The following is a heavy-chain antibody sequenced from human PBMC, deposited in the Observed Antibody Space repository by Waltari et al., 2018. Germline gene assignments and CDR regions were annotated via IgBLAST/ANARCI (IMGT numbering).Heavy chain of an antibody. J-gene: IGHJ4*02. CDR2: INQDETDK. CDR1: GFTFNNYY. V-gene: IGHV3-7*04. Sequence: EVQLVESGGGLVQPGGSLRLFCAASGFTFNNYYMSWARQAPGKGLEWVANINQDETDKYYLDSVKGRFTSSRDNTKNSLFLQMNSLRVEDTAVYYCAGAGLDWWGQGTLVTVSS. CDR3: AGAGLDW.